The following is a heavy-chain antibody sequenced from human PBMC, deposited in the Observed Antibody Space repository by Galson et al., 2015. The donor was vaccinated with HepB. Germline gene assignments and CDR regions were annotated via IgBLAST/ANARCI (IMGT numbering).Heavy chain of an antibody. CDR3: ARGTNSWYGWYFDF. CDR2: IYPDDSDT. CDR1: GYRFTAFW. D-gene: IGHD6-13*01. V-gene: IGHV5-51*01. J-gene: IGHJ4*02. Sequence: QSGAEVKKPGESLRISCKGSGYRFTAFWITWVRQMPGKGLEWMGMIYPDDSDTRYSPSFQGQVTISADKSISTAYLQWSSLQASDIGIYYCARGTNSWYGWYFDFWGQGTLVTVSS.